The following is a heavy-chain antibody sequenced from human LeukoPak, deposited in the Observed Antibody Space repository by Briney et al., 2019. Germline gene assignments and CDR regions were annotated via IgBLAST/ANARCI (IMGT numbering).Heavy chain of an antibody. D-gene: IGHD3-3*01. Sequence: GGSLRLSCAASGFTFSSYAMHWVRQAPGKGLEWVAVISYDGSNKYYADSVKGRFTISRDNSKNTLYLQMNSLRAEDTAVYYCARGLEDFDYWGQGTLATVSS. J-gene: IGHJ4*02. V-gene: IGHV3-30-3*01. CDR3: ARGLEDFDY. CDR2: ISYDGSNK. CDR1: GFTFSSYA.